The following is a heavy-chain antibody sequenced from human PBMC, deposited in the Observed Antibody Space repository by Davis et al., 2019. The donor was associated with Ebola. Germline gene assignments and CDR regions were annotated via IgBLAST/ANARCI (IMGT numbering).Heavy chain of an antibody. V-gene: IGHV3-7*01. CDR2: IKQNGSEK. CDR3: ARAPDPQDYYGMDV. J-gene: IGHJ6*02. Sequence: PGGSLRLSCAASGFTFSSYWMSWVRQAPGKGLEWVANIKQNGSEKYYVDSVKGRFTISRDNAKNSLYLQMNSLRAEDTAVYYCARAPDPQDYYGMDVWGQGTTVIVSS. CDR1: GFTFSSYW.